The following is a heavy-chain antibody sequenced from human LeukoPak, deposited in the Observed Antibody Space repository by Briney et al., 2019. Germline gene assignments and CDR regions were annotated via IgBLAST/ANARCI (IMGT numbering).Heavy chain of an antibody. V-gene: IGHV4-39*07. J-gene: IGHJ4*02. CDR2: IYNSGRT. D-gene: IGHD2-21*02. Sequence: SETLSLTCTVSGGSISSSSYYWGWIRQPPGKGLEWIGSIYNSGRTYYNPSLKSRVRISVDMSKNQSSLKLSAVTAADTAVYYCAREIPEVTFDYWGQGTLVTVSS. CDR3: AREIPEVTFDY. CDR1: GGSISSSSYY.